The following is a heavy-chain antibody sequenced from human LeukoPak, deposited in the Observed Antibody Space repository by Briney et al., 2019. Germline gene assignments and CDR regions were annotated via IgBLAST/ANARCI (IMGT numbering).Heavy chain of an antibody. CDR3: ARGPSGNNNLWMDY. V-gene: IGHV3-48*03. D-gene: IGHD3-10*01. J-gene: IGHJ4*02. CDR2: ISSSGSTI. CDR1: GFTFSSYE. Sequence: PGGSLRLSCAASGFTFSSYEMNWVRQAPGKGLEWISYISSSGSTIYSADSVKGRFTISRDNAKNSLYLQMNSLRAEDTAVYYCARGPSGNNNLWMDYWGQGTLVTVSS.